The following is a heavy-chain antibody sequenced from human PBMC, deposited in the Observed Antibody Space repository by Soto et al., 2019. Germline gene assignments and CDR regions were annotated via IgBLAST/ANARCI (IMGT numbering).Heavy chain of an antibody. D-gene: IGHD5-12*01. CDR3: AKALVATSNYYYYYMDV. CDR1: GFTFSSYG. J-gene: IGHJ6*03. V-gene: IGHV3-30*18. CDR2: ISYDGSNK. Sequence: GGSLRLSCAASGFTFSSYGMHWVRQAPGKGLEWVAVISYDGSNKYYADSVKGRFTISRDNSKNTLYLQMNSLRAEDTAVYYCAKALVATSNYYYYYMDVWGKGTTVTVSS.